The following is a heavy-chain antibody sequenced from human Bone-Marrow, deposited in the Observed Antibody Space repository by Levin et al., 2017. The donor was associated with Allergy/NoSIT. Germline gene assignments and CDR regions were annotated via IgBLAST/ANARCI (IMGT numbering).Heavy chain of an antibody. J-gene: IGHJ4*02. V-gene: IGHV3-30*18. CDR2: ISYDGSNK. CDR1: GFTFSSYG. CDR3: AKDVYMWLVRGALDY. D-gene: IGHD6-19*01. Sequence: GGSLRLSCAASGFTFSSYGMHWVRQAPGKGLEWVAVISYDGSNKYYADSVKGRFTISRDHSKNTLYLQMNSLRAEDTAVYYCAKDVYMWLVRGALDYWGQGTLVTVSS.